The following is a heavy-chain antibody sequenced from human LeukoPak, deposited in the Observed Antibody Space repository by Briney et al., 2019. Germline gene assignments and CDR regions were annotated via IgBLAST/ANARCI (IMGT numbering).Heavy chain of an antibody. CDR3: ARSYRREMATTRY. J-gene: IGHJ4*02. V-gene: IGHV4-61*02. CDR2: IYTSGST. Sequence: SQTLSLTYTVSGGSISSGSYYWSWIRQPAGKGLEWIGRIYTSGSTNYNPSLKSRVTISVDTSKNQFSLKLSSVTAADTAVYYCARSYRREMATTRYWGQGTLVTVSS. D-gene: IGHD5-24*01. CDR1: GGSISSGSYY.